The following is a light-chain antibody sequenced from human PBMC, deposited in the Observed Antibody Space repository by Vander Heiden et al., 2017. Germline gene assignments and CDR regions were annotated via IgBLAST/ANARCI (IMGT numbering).Light chain of an antibody. CDR3: KSHDSRGTYWV. CDR1: ALPKQY. Sequence: SYELTQPPSVSVSPRQTARITCSGDALPKQYAYWYQQKPGQAPVLVIYKDSERPSGILERFSGSSSGNTVTSTITGVQAEYEADYSWKSHDSRGTYWVFGTGNKLTVL. V-gene: IGLV3-25*03. J-gene: IGLJ1*01. CDR2: KDS.